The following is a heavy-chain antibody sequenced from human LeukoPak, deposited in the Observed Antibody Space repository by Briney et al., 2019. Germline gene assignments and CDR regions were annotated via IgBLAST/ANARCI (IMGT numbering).Heavy chain of an antibody. V-gene: IGHV3-7*03. CDR2: IKQDGSEK. Sequence: GGSLGLSCAASGFTFSSYWMSWVRRAPGKGLEWVANIKQDGSEKYYVDSVKGRFTISRDNAKNSLYLQINSLRAEDTAVYYCARDTNYYDSSGFLTDAFDIWGQGTMVTVSS. CDR1: GFTFSSYW. D-gene: IGHD3-22*01. CDR3: ARDTNYYDSSGFLTDAFDI. J-gene: IGHJ3*02.